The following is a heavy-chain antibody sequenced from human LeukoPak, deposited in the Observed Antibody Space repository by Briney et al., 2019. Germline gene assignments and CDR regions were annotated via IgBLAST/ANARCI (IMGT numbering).Heavy chain of an antibody. J-gene: IGHJ4*02. CDR3: ASVGSSGYSFDY. D-gene: IGHD3-22*01. Sequence: SVKVSCKASGGTFSSYAISWVRQAPGQGLEWMGGIIPIFGTANYAQKFQGRVTITADESTSTAYMELSSLRSEDTAVYYCASVGSSGYSFDYWGQGTLVTVSS. V-gene: IGHV1-69*13. CDR1: GGTFSSYA. CDR2: IIPIFGTA.